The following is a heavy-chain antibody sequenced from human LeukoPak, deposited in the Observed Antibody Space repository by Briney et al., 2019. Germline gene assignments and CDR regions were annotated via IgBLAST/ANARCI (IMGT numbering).Heavy chain of an antibody. J-gene: IGHJ4*02. Sequence: GRSLRLSCAASGFTVSSNYMNWVRQAPGKGLEWVSVIYSGGSTYYADSAKGRFTISRDNSKNTLYLQMNSLRAEDTAVYYCARLDRGSGSYYNGDYWGQGTLVTVSS. CDR2: IYSGGST. D-gene: IGHD3-10*01. CDR3: ARLDRGSGSYYNGDY. V-gene: IGHV3-53*01. CDR1: GFTVSSNY.